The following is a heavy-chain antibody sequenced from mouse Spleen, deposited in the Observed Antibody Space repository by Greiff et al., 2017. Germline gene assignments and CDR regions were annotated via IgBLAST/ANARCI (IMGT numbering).Heavy chain of an antibody. Sequence: EVQRVESGGGLVQSGRSLRLSCATSGFTFSDFYMEWVRQAPGKGLEWIAASRNKANDYTTEYSASVKGRFIVSRDTSQSILYLQMNALRAEDTAIYYCARDAVVADWYFDVWGAGTTVTVSS. CDR2: SRNKANDYTT. J-gene: IGHJ1*01. D-gene: IGHD1-1*01. CDR1: GFTFSDFY. V-gene: IGHV7-1*01. CDR3: ARDAVVADWYFDV.